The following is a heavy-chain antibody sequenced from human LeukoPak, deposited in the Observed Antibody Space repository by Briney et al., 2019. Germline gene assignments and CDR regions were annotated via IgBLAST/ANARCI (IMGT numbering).Heavy chain of an antibody. CDR2: IYPGDSDT. D-gene: IGHD1-14*01. J-gene: IGHJ5*02. CDR3: ARRPDMTGAFDP. CDR1: GYRFTNSW. V-gene: IGHV5-51*01. Sequence: GESLKISYKGSGYRFTNSWIGWVRLMPGKGLEWMGIIYPGDSDTRYSPSFQGQVTISADKSINTAYLQWSSLKASDTAIYYCARRPDMTGAFDPWGQGTLVTVSS.